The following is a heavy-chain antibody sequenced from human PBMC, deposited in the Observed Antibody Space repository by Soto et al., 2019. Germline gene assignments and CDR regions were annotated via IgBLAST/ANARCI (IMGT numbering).Heavy chain of an antibody. Sequence: EVQLVESGGGLVQPGRSLRLSCTASGFTFGDYAMSWVRQAPGKGLEWVGFIRSKAYGGTTEYAASVKGRFTISRDDSKSIAYLQMNSLKTEDTAVYYCTPRTDYDYVWGSYRWGQGTLVTVSS. CDR2: IRSKAYGGTT. CDR1: GFTFGDYA. J-gene: IGHJ4*02. D-gene: IGHD3-16*02. CDR3: TPRTDYDYVWGSYR. V-gene: IGHV3-49*04.